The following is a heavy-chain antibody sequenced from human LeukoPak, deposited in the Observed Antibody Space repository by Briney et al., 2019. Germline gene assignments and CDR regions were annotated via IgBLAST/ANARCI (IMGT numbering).Heavy chain of an antibody. Sequence: GGSLRLSCAASGFTFDDYGMSWVRQAPGKGLEWVSGINWNGGSTGYADSVKGRFTISIDNAKNSLYLQMNSLRAEDTALYYCARLAVPRGGGSYYYYMDVWGKGTTVTVSS. V-gene: IGHV3-20*04. CDR3: ARLAVPRGGGSYYYYMDV. J-gene: IGHJ6*03. D-gene: IGHD1-26*01. CDR2: INWNGGST. CDR1: GFTFDDYG.